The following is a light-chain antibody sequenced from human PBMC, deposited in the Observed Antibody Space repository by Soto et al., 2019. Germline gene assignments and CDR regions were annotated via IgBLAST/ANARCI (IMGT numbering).Light chain of an antibody. Sequence: DIQVTQYPSSLSASVGDTVTIACRASQGIGHYLAWYQQKPGKLPNLLIYDASYLQSGVSSRFSGSGSGTEFTLIISSLQPEDVATYYCQKYDSAPWAFGQGTKVEIK. CDR1: QGIGHY. J-gene: IGKJ1*01. CDR2: DAS. CDR3: QKYDSAPWA. V-gene: IGKV1-27*01.